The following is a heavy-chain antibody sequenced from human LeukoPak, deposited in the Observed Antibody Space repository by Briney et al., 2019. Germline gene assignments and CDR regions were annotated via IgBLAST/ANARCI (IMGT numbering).Heavy chain of an antibody. V-gene: IGHV4-59*01. Sequence: PSETLSLTCTVSGGSLSSYYWSWIRQPPGKGLEWIGYIYYSGSTNYNPSLKSRVTISVDTSKNQFSLKLSSVTAADTAVYYCARVHFHSGSFDPWGQGTLVTVSS. D-gene: IGHD3-22*01. CDR3: ARVHFHSGSFDP. J-gene: IGHJ5*02. CDR2: IYYSGST. CDR1: GGSLSSYY.